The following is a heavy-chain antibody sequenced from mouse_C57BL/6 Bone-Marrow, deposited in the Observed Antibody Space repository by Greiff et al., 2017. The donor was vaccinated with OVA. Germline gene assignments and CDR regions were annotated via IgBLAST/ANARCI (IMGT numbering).Heavy chain of an antibody. J-gene: IGHJ4*01. CDR1: GFTFSDYY. D-gene: IGHD3-2*02. CDR2: ISNGGGST. CDR3: AKLRLGAMDY. Sequence: EVQLVESGGGLVQPGGSLKLSCAASGFTFSDYYMYWVRQTPEKRLEWVAYISNGGGSTYYPDTVKGRFTISRDNAKNTLYLQMSRLKSEDTAVYYCAKLRLGAMDYWGQGTSVTVSS. V-gene: IGHV5-12*01.